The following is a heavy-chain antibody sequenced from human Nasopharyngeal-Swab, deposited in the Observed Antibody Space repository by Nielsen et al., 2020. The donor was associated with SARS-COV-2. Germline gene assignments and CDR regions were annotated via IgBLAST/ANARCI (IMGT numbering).Heavy chain of an antibody. CDR3: ARAGHIVVVPAALHSSSSNRPLGT. V-gene: IGHV1-18*01. CDR2: ISAYNGNT. CDR1: GYTFTSYG. Sequence: ASVKVSCKASGYTFTSYGISWVRQAPGQGLEWMGWISAYNGNTNYAQKFQERVTITRDMSTSTAYMELSSLRSEDTAVYYCARAGHIVVVPAALHSSSSNRPLGTWGQGTLVTVSS. D-gene: IGHD2-2*01. J-gene: IGHJ5*02.